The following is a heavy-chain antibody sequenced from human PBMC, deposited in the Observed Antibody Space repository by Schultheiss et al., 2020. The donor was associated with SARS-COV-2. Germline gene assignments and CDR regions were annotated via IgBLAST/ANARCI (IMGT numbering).Heavy chain of an antibody. CDR2: IWYDGINK. CDR3: ARGGFESIAADFDY. CDR1: GFTFSTYG. J-gene: IGHJ4*02. D-gene: IGHD6-6*01. Sequence: GESLKISCAASGFTFSTYGMHWVRQAPGKGLEWVALIWYDGINKYYGDSVKGRFTISRDNSKNTLYLQMNSLRAEDTAVYYCARGGFESIAADFDYWGQGTLVTVSS. V-gene: IGHV3-30*02.